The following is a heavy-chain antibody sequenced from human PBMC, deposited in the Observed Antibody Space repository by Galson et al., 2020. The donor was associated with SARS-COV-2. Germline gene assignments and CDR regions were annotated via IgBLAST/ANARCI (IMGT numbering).Heavy chain of an antibody. Sequence: SETLSLTCTVSGGSISSYYWSWIRQHAGQGLEWIGRIYTSGSTNYNPSLKSRVTMSVATSKNQFSLKLSSVTAADTAVYYCARGGGGYYYDSSGYYYSLAFDIWGQGTMVTVSS. J-gene: IGHJ3*02. CDR2: IYTSGST. D-gene: IGHD3-22*01. CDR3: ARGGGGYYYDSSGYYYSLAFDI. V-gene: IGHV4-4*07. CDR1: GGSISSYY.